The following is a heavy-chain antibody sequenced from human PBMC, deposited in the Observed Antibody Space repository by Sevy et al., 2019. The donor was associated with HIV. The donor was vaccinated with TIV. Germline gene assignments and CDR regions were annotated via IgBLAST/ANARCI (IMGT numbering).Heavy chain of an antibody. Sequence: GGSLRLSCIGSGFSFSYYGIHWVRQSPGKGLDWVALIPHDGINEYYADSVKGRFTISRDNSKNTVYLEMNSLRNEDTDIYFCANAYSGSYSHSYLYALDVWGQGTTVTVSS. CDR1: GFSFSYYG. CDR3: ANAYSGSYSHSYLYALDV. V-gene: IGHV3-30*18. CDR2: IPHDGINE. J-gene: IGHJ6*02. D-gene: IGHD1-26*01.